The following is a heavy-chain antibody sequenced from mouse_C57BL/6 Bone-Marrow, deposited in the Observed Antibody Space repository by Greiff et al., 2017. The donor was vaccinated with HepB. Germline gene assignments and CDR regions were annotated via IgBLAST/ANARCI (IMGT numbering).Heavy chain of an antibody. J-gene: IGHJ2*01. CDR1: GFTFSDFY. CDR3: ARDAYGYDDFHYFDY. V-gene: IGHV7-1*01. CDR2: SRNKANDYTT. D-gene: IGHD2-2*01. Sequence: EVKVVESGGGLVQSGRSLRLSCATSGFTFSDFYMEWVRQAPGKGLEWIAASRNKANDYTTEYSASVKGRFIVSRDTSQSILYLQMNALRAEDTAIYYCARDAYGYDDFHYFDYWGQGTTLTVSS.